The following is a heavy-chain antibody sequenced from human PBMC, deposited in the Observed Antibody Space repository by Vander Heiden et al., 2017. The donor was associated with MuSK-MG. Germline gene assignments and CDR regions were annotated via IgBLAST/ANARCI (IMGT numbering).Heavy chain of an antibody. J-gene: IGHJ4*02. Sequence: EVQLVQSGAEVKKAGESLKIPCKGSGYRFDSYWLAWVRQMPGKGLEWMGSIDPDDSNTRYSPSFQDQVTISADKSISTAYLQWSSLKASDSAIYYCARPDCSGGGCYLLTYWGQGALVTVSS. D-gene: IGHD2-15*01. CDR1: GYRFDSYW. CDR2: IDPDDSNT. V-gene: IGHV5-51*01. CDR3: ARPDCSGGGCYLLTY.